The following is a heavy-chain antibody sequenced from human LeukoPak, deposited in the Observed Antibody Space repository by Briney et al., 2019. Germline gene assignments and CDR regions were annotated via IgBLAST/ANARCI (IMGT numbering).Heavy chain of an antibody. V-gene: IGHV3-7*03. CDR1: GFTFSTYW. D-gene: IGHD4-17*01. Sequence: GGSLRLSCEASGFTFSTYWMTWVRQPPGKGREWVASINQDGSGKYYVDSVKGRFTISRDNAQKSLYLQMNSLRVDDTAVYYCARAVTSTEGYWGQGTLVTVSS. CDR2: INQDGSGK. CDR3: ARAVTSTEGY. J-gene: IGHJ4*02.